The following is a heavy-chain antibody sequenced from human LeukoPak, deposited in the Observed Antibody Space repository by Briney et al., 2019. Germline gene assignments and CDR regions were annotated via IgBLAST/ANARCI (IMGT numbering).Heavy chain of an antibody. V-gene: IGHV3-48*02. J-gene: IGHJ4*02. D-gene: IGHD1-26*01. CDR3: ASSGSYRFDY. CDR1: GFIFSNYW. Sequence: GGSLRLSCAASGFIFSNYWMSCVRQAPGKGLEWVSHITASGTAMFYADSVKGRFTISRDNAKNSLYLQMNSLRDEDTAVYYCASSGSYRFDYWGQGTLVTVSS. CDR2: ITASGTAM.